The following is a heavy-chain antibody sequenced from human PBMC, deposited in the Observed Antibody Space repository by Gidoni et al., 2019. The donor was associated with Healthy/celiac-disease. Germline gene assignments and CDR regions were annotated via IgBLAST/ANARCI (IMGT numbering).Heavy chain of an antibody. Sequence: EVQLLESGGGLVQPGGSLRLSCAAHGFTFISYAMCWFRQAPGKGLEWVSAISGSGGSTYYADSVKGRFTISRDNSKNTLYLQMNSLRAEDTAVYYCAKDQVWRGDSSGYYPYWGQGTLVTVSS. CDR2: ISGSGGST. CDR1: GFTFISYA. J-gene: IGHJ4*02. V-gene: IGHV3-23*01. CDR3: AKDQVWRGDSSGYYPY. D-gene: IGHD3-22*01.